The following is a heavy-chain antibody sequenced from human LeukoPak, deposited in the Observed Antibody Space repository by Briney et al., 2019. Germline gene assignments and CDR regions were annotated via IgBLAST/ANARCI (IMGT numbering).Heavy chain of an antibody. CDR3: ASPGFVSGSYTFDY. CDR1: GYTFTGYY. Sequence: ASVKVSCKASGYTFTGYYMHWVRPAPGQGLEWMGWINPNSGGTNYAQKFQGRVTMTRDTSISTAYMELSRLRSDDTAVYYCASPGFVSGSYTFDYWGQGTLVTVSS. J-gene: IGHJ4*02. V-gene: IGHV1-2*02. D-gene: IGHD1-26*01. CDR2: INPNSGGT.